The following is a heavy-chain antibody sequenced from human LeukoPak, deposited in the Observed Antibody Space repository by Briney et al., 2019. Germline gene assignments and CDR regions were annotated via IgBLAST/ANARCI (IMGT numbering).Heavy chain of an antibody. D-gene: IGHD2-2*01. CDR1: GGSFSGYY. J-gene: IGHJ6*02. Sequence: PSETLSLTCAVYGGSFSGYYWSWIRQPPGKGLEWIGEINHSGSTNYNPSLKSRVTISVDTSKNQFSLKLSSVTAADTAVYYCARGKRLICSSTSCYPYALYWYYYGMDVWGQGTTVTVSS. V-gene: IGHV4-34*01. CDR3: ARGKRLICSSTSCYPYALYWYYYGMDV. CDR2: INHSGST.